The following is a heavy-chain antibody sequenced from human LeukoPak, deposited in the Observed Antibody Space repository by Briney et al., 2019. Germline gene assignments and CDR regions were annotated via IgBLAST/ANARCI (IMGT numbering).Heavy chain of an antibody. CDR3: AKDRGSFGVGYNWFDP. CDR2: ISGSGGST. Sequence: GGSLRLSCAASGFTFSSYAMSWVRQAPGKGLEWVLAISGSGGSTYYADSVKGRFTISRDNSKNTLYLQMNSLRAEDTAVYYCAKDRGSFGVGYNWFDPWGQGTLVTVSS. J-gene: IGHJ5*02. D-gene: IGHD3-3*01. V-gene: IGHV3-23*01. CDR1: GFTFSSYA.